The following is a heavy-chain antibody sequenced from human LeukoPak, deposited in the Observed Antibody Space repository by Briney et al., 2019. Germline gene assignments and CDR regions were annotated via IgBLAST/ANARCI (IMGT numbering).Heavy chain of an antibody. CDR3: AREGSLYGYHSFDS. J-gene: IGHJ4*02. V-gene: IGHV3-15*01. CDR1: GFTFSSYG. CDR2: IKPAKTHGATA. Sequence: GGSLRLSCAASGFTFSSYGMNWVRQAPGKGLEWVGRIKPAKTHGATADYGAPVKGKFTIARDDSTDRLFLQMNSLETGDTAVYFCAREGSLYGYHSFDSWGQGTLVTVST. D-gene: IGHD5-18*01.